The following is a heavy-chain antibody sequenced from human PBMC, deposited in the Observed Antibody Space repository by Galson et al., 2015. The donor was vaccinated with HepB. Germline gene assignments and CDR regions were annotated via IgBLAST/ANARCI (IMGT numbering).Heavy chain of an antibody. J-gene: IGHJ5*02. V-gene: IGHV4-39*07. CDR2: IYYSGST. D-gene: IGHD3-10*01. Sequence: SETLSLTCTVSGGSISSSSYYWGWIRQPPGKGLEWIGSIYYSGSTCYNPSLKSRVTISVDTSKNQFSLKLSSVTAADTAVYYCARDFRGALRRWFDPWGQGTLVTVSS. CDR1: GGSISSSSYY. CDR3: ARDFRGALRRWFDP.